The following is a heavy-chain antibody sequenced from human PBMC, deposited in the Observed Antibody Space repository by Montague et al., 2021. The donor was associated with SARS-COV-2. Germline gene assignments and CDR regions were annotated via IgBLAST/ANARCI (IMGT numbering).Heavy chain of an antibody. J-gene: IGHJ4*02. CDR3: ARVGLVGDSTSLFDK. Sequence: SETLSLTCSVSGGSTSKYYWAWIRQPAGKGPEWIGRIYTSGSSNYNPSLTGRAAMSIDSSKNEFSLRLTSVTAADTAVYYCARVGLVGDSTSLFDKWGQGALVTVSS. CDR1: GGSTSKYY. D-gene: IGHD1-26*01. CDR2: IYTSGSS. V-gene: IGHV4-4*07.